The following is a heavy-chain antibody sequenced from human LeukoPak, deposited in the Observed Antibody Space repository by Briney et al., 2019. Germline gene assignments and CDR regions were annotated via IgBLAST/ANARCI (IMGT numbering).Heavy chain of an antibody. CDR2: INPSGGST. Sequence: ASVKVSCKASGYTFTSYYIHWVRQAPGQGLEWMGIINPSGGSTTYAQKFQGRVTINRDPPTSTVYMVLSSLRSEDTAVYYCARDRYSISSLYDFWGQGTLVTVSS. D-gene: IGHD6-6*01. J-gene: IGHJ4*02. V-gene: IGHV1-46*01. CDR1: GYTFTSYY. CDR3: ARDRYSISSLYDF.